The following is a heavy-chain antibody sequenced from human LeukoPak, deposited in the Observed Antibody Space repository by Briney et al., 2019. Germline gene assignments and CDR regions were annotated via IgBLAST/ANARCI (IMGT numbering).Heavy chain of an antibody. D-gene: IGHD3-22*01. Sequence: GASGKVSCKASGYTFTSYYMHWVRQAPGQGLEWMGIINPSGGSTSYAQKFQDRVTMTRDMSTSTVYMELSSLRSEDTAVYYCAKDDDSSGYYHKSIDYWGQGTLVTVSS. CDR1: GYTFTSYY. CDR2: INPSGGST. J-gene: IGHJ4*02. CDR3: AKDDDSSGYYHKSIDY. V-gene: IGHV1-46*01.